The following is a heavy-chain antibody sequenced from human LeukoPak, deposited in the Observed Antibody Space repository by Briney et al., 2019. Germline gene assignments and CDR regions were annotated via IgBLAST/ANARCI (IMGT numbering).Heavy chain of an antibody. CDR1: GGSISSSSYY. CDR2: IYYSGST. D-gene: IGHD3-22*01. J-gene: IGHJ4*02. V-gene: IGHV4-39*07. CDR3: ARGPTDYSDSSGYYFDY. Sequence: SETLSLTCTVSGGSISSSSYYWGWTRQPPGKGLEWIGSIYYSGSTYYNPSLKSRVTMSVDTSKNQFSLKLSSVAAADTAVFYCARGPTDYSDSSGYYFDYWGQGTLVTVSS.